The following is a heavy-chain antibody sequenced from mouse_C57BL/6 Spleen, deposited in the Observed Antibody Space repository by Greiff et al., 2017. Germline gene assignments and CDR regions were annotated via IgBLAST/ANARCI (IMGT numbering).Heavy chain of an antibody. CDR3: AREGTSTAPFAY. Sequence: EVKVEESGPGLVKPSQSLSLTCSVTGYSITSGYYWNWIRQFPGNKLEWMGYISYDGSNNYNPSLKNRISITRDKSKNQFFLKLNSVTTEDTATYYCAREGTSTAPFAYWGQGTLVTVSA. CDR1: GYSITSGYY. V-gene: IGHV3-6*01. J-gene: IGHJ3*01. CDR2: ISYDGSN. D-gene: IGHD1-2*01.